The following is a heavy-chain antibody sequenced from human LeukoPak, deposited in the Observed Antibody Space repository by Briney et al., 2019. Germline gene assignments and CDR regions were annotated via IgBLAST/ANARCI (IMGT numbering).Heavy chain of an antibody. CDR1: GFTFSSYA. Sequence: GSLRLSCAASGFTFSSYAMSWIRKPPGKGLEWIGEIKHTGSTNYNPSLKSRVTISLDTSKNQFSPKLSSVTAADAAMYYCAREYSTSSTAFDIWGQGTMVTVSS. CDR2: IKHTGST. D-gene: IGHD6-6*01. J-gene: IGHJ3*02. V-gene: IGHV4-34*01. CDR3: AREYSTSSTAFDI.